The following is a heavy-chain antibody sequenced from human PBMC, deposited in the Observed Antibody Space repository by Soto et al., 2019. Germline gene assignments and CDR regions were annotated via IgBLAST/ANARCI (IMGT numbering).Heavy chain of an antibody. CDR1: GFTFSSYD. CDR2: IGTAGDT. Sequence: PGGSLRLSCAASGFTFSSYDMHWVRQATGKGLEWVSAIGTAGDTYYPGSVKGRFTISRENAKNSLYLQMNSLRAGDTAVYYCARALSLGYCSGGSCYPALVGMDVWGQGTTVTVSS. CDR3: ARALSLGYCSGGSCYPALVGMDV. D-gene: IGHD2-15*01. V-gene: IGHV3-13*01. J-gene: IGHJ6*02.